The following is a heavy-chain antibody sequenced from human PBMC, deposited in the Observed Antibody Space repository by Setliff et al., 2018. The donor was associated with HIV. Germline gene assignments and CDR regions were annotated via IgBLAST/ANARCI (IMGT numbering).Heavy chain of an antibody. Sequence: GGSLRLSCAASGFTFSNYWMSWVRQAPGKGLEWVAHINQDGSEKNHADSVKGRFTISRDNSKNTLYLQMNSLRAEDTAVYYCGKDRYDNYVWGSYHGPDFWGQGTLVTVSS. D-gene: IGHD3-16*01. J-gene: IGHJ4*02. CDR3: GKDRYDNYVWGSYHGPDF. CDR2: INQDGSEK. CDR1: GFTFSNYW. V-gene: IGHV3-7*04.